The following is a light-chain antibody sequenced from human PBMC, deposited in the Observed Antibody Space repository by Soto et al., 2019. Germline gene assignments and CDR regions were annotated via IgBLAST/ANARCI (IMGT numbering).Light chain of an antibody. CDR3: QTSDTTTAHVL. V-gene: IGLV3-1*01. Sequence: SYELTQPPSVSVSPGQTASMTCSGDNLGDQYVCWYQQKPGQSPVLVVYQDNNRPSGIPERFSGSNSGNTASLTISGTLAMDEADYYCQTSDTTTAHVLFGGGTQLTVL. J-gene: IGLJ2*01. CDR2: QDN. CDR1: NLGDQY.